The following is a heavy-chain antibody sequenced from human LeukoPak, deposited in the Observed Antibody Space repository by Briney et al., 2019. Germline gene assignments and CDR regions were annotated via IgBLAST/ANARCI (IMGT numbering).Heavy chain of an antibody. CDR2: TYYRSKWYN. CDR1: GDSVSSNTVA. CDR3: ARDRTMGDAFDT. J-gene: IGHJ3*02. Sequence: SQTLSLTCAISGDSVSSNTVAWNWIRQSPSRGLEWLGRTYYRSKWYNDYAVSVKSRITINADTSRNQFSLQLNSVTPEDTAVYYCARDRTMGDAFDTWGQGTMVTVFS. V-gene: IGHV6-1*01. D-gene: IGHD1-1*01.